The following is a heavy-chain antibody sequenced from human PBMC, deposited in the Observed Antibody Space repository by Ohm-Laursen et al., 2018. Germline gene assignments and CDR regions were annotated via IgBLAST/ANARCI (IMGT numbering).Heavy chain of an antibody. Sequence: SLRLSCTASGFTFSSYGMHWVRQAPGKGLEWVAVISYDGSNKYYADSVKGRFTISRDNSKNTLYLQMNSLRAEDTAVYYCARDRKNGDSGYGMDVWGHGTTVTVS. D-gene: IGHD4-17*01. V-gene: IGHV3-30*03. J-gene: IGHJ6*02. CDR3: ARDRKNGDSGYGMDV. CDR1: GFTFSSYG. CDR2: ISYDGSNK.